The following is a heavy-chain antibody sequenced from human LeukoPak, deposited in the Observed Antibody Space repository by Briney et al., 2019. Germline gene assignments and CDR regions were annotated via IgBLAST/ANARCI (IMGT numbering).Heavy chain of an antibody. CDR2: INPNSGGT. Sequence: GASVKVSCKASGYTFTGYYMHWVRQAPGQGLEWMGWINPNSGGTNYAQKFQGRVTMTRDTSISTAYMELSRLRSDDTAVYYCATPLQLYSGYDWGYFDYWGQGTLVTVSS. D-gene: IGHD5-12*01. J-gene: IGHJ4*02. CDR3: ATPLQLYSGYDWGYFDY. V-gene: IGHV1-2*02. CDR1: GYTFTGYY.